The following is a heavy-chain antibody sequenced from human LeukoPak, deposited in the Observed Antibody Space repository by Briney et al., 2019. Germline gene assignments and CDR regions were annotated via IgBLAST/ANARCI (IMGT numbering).Heavy chain of an antibody. CDR2: ISFDGNNK. Sequence: GGSLRLSCAASGFTFSSYAMHWVRQAPGKGLEWVAVISFDGNNKYYADSVKGRFTISRDNSKNTLFLQMNSLRAEDTAVYYCARALKVGATLDAFDIWGQGTLVSVSS. CDR3: ARALKVGATLDAFDI. V-gene: IGHV3-30*04. J-gene: IGHJ3*02. D-gene: IGHD1-26*01. CDR1: GFTFSSYA.